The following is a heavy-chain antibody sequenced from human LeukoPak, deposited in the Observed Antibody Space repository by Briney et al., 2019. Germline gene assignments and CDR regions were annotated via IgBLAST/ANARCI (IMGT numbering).Heavy chain of an antibody. CDR2: LYYRGST. CDR1: GXSISNYY. V-gene: IGHV4-59*08. J-gene: IGHJ4*02. CDR3: ARLHSGYDFGNRKYYYFDY. Sequence: SETLSLTCTVSGXSISNYYGGWIRQPPGKGLEWIVYLYYRGSTNYNPSHKSRVTISVDTSKNQFSLKLSSVTAADTAVYYCARLHSGYDFGNRKYYYFDYWGQGTLVTVSS. D-gene: IGHD5-12*01.